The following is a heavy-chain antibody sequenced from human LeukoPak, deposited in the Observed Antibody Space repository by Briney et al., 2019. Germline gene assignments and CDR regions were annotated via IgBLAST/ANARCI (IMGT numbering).Heavy chain of an antibody. Sequence: SVTLSLTCTVSGGSISSYYWSWIRQPPGKGLEWIGYIYYSGSTNYNPSLKSRVTISVDTSKNQFSLKLSSVTAADTAVYYCARMGNFWSGSNWFDPWGQGTLVTVSS. CDR3: ARMGNFWSGSNWFDP. CDR1: GGSISSYY. V-gene: IGHV4-59*01. J-gene: IGHJ5*02. D-gene: IGHD3-3*01. CDR2: IYYSGST.